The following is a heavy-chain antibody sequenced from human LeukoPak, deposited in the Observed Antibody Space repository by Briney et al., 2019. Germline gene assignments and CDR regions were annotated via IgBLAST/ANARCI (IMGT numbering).Heavy chain of an antibody. Sequence: GGSLRLSCAVSGFTITNHWMSWVRQAPGKGLEWVANIKQDGSEKYYVDSVKGRFTISRDNGKDSLYLQMNSLRVEDTALYYCVRDPFFSVPWGQGTLVTVSS. CDR2: IKQDGSEK. CDR1: GFTITNHW. J-gene: IGHJ5*02. D-gene: IGHD2/OR15-2a*01. CDR3: VRDPFFSVP. V-gene: IGHV3-7*01.